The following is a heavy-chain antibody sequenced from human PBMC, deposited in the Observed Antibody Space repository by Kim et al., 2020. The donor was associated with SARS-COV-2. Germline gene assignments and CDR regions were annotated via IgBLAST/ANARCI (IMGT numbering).Heavy chain of an antibody. CDR3: ARDPIPDSSGYSDSSWFDP. Sequence: GRFTISRDNSKNTLTLQMNSLRAEDTAVYYCARDPIPDSSGYSDSSWFDPWGQGTLVTVSS. J-gene: IGHJ5*02. V-gene: IGHV3-30*01. D-gene: IGHD3-22*01.